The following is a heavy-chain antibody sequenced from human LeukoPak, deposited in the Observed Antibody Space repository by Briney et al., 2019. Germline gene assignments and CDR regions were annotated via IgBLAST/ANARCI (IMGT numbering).Heavy chain of an antibody. V-gene: IGHV3-21*01. J-gene: IGHJ4*02. Sequence: GGSLRLSCAASGFTFSSYSMNWVRQAPGKGLEWVSSISSSSSYIYYADSVKGRFTISRDNAKNSLYLQMNSLRAEDTAVYYCARDHLSYYYDSSDYWGQGTLVTVSS. CDR2: ISSSSSYI. D-gene: IGHD3-22*01. CDR1: GFTFSSYS. CDR3: ARDHLSYYYDSSDY.